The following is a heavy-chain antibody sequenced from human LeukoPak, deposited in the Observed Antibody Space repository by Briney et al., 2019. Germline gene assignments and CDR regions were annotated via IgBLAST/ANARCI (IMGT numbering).Heavy chain of an antibody. J-gene: IGHJ4*02. Sequence: GGSLRLSCAASGFTFSNYWMHWVRQAPGKGLVWVSRINSDGISTSYADSAKGRFTISRDNAKNSFYLQMNSLRAGDTAVYFCARAYGYGAGSYFKYWGQGILVTASS. D-gene: IGHD3-10*01. CDR1: GFTFSNYW. V-gene: IGHV3-74*01. CDR2: INSDGIST. CDR3: ARAYGYGAGSYFKY.